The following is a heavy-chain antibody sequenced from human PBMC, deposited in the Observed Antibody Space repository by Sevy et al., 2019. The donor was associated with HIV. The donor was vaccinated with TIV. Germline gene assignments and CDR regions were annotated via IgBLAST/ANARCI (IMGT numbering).Heavy chain of an antibody. V-gene: IGHV1-24*01. Sequence: ASVKGSCKVSGYTLTKLSMHWVRQAPGKGLEWMGTFDPEDGETIYAQKFQGRVTMTEDTSTDTAYMELSSLRSEDTAVYYCATTKDYYENSGDPFDYWGQGTLVTVSS. D-gene: IGHD3-22*01. CDR2: FDPEDGET. CDR1: GYTLTKLS. J-gene: IGHJ4*02. CDR3: ATTKDYYENSGDPFDY.